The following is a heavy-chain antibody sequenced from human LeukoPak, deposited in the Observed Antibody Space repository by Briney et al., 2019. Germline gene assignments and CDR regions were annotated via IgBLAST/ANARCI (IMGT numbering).Heavy chain of an antibody. CDR2: IIPIFGTA. V-gene: IGHV1-69*13. J-gene: IGHJ4*02. Sequence: ASVKVSCKASRGTFSSYAISWVRQAPGQGLEWMGGIIPIFGTANYAQKFQGRVTITADESTSTAYMELSSLRSEDTAVYYCARAGDGDSYFDYWGQGTLVTVSS. CDR3: ARAGDGDSYFDY. D-gene: IGHD3-10*01. CDR1: RGTFSSYA.